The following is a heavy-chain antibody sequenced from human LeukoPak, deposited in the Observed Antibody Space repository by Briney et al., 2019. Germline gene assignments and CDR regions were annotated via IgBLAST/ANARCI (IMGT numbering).Heavy chain of an antibody. CDR2: ISYSGGT. Sequence: SETLSLTCTVSRGSISTKNYFWGWIRQPPGKGLEWIGSISYSGGTYYSPSLKSRVTISIDTSKTQFSLKLRSVTAADTAVYFCARHIPLIHSITGSYHHYMDVWGEGTTVAVSS. CDR1: RGSISTKNYF. CDR3: ARHIPLIHSITGSYHHYMDV. D-gene: IGHD3-22*01. J-gene: IGHJ6*03. V-gene: IGHV4-39*01.